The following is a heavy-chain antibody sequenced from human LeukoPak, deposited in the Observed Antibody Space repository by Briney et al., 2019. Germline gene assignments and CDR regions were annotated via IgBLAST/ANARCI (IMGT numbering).Heavy chain of an antibody. D-gene: IGHD6-19*01. CDR1: VYTFTGYY. J-gene: IGHJ4*02. V-gene: IGHV1-2*02. CDR3: ARDYSSGWHDLDY. CDR2: INPNSGGT. Sequence: ASVKVSCKPSVYTFTGYYMHWVRQAPGQGLEWMGWINPNSGGTNYAQKFQGRVTMTRDTSISTAYMELSRLRSDDTAVYYCARDYSSGWHDLDYWGRGTLVTVSS.